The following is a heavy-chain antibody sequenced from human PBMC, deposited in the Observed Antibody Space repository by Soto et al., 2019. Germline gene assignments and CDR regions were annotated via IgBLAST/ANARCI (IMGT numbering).Heavy chain of an antibody. Sequence: PWGSLRLSCTVSGVTFSNYAMNWVRQAPGKGLEWVSSLSGSGGTTYYADSVKGRFIISRDNSKNTLYLLMNSLRAEDTALYYCAKQRADYGSGADTFYFHSWGQGALVTV. J-gene: IGHJ4*02. V-gene: IGHV3-23*01. CDR3: AKQRADYGSGADTFYFHS. CDR1: GVTFSNYA. CDR2: LSGSGGTT. D-gene: IGHD3-10*01.